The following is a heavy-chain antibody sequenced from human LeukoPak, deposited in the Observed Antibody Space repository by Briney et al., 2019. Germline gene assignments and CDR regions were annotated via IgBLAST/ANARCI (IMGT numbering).Heavy chain of an antibody. Sequence: GESLKISCKGSGYSFTSYWIGWVRQMPGKGLEWMGIIYPGDSDTRYSPSFQGQVTISADKSISTAYLQWSSLKASDTAMYYCARQQYYYDSSGYYSYFDYWGQGTLVTVSS. J-gene: IGHJ4*02. CDR2: IYPGDSDT. CDR3: ARQQYYYDSSGYYSYFDY. D-gene: IGHD3-22*01. V-gene: IGHV5-51*01. CDR1: GYSFTSYW.